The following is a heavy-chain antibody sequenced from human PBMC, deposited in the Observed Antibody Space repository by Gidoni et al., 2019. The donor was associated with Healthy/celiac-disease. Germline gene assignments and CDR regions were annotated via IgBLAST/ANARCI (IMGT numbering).Heavy chain of an antibody. D-gene: IGHD3-3*01. J-gene: IGHJ4*02. CDR2: ISSSSSYI. V-gene: IGHV3-21*01. Sequence: EVQLVESGGGLVKPGASLRLSCTPSGFPVSSYSMNWVRQARGKGLEWVSSISSSSSYIYYADSVKGRFTISRDNAKNSLYLQMNSLRAEDTAVYYCARAGLRGGSDYWGQGTLVTVSS. CDR3: ARAGLRGGSDY. CDR1: GFPVSSYS.